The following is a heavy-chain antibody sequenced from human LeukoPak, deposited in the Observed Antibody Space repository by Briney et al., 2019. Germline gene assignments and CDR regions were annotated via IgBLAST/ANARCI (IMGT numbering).Heavy chain of an antibody. CDR1: GNTLRELP. D-gene: IGHD3-3*01. Sequence: ASVNVSCKLSGNTLRELPIQWVRQAGGKGLEWMAGFDPENAEIVYAQKFQGRVTMTEDTSTNTAYMELTSLTSDDTALYYCATRGSDFWSGFDYWGQGTQVTASS. CDR3: ATRGSDFWSGFDY. J-gene: IGHJ4*02. V-gene: IGHV1-24*01. CDR2: FDPENAEI.